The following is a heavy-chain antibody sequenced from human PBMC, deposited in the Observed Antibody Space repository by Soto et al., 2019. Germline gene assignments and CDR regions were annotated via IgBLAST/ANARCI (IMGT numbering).Heavy chain of an antibody. Sequence: QVQLVQSGAELKKPGASVNVSCRASGYSFSNYGISWLRQAPGQGLEWMAWISPYYGTTNYAQILQGRVTVTTATSTCTAYMVLRSLRSDDTAVYYCATDGSGLAVAGHFDNWGQGTLVTVSS. CDR1: GYSFSNYG. CDR3: ATDGSGLAVAGHFDN. D-gene: IGHD6-19*01. J-gene: IGHJ4*02. V-gene: IGHV1-18*01. CDR2: ISPYYGTT.